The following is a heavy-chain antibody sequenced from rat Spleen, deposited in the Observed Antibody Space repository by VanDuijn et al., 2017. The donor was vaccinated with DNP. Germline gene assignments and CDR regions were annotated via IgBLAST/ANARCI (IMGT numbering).Heavy chain of an antibody. CDR3: ACGIAAPMDA. Sequence: EVQVLESGGGLVQPGNSLKLSCATSGFTFSTAWMYWYRQFPEKRLEWVARIKAKSNNYATDYTESVKGRFTISRDDSKSSIYLQMNNLKEEDTAIYYCACGIAAPMDAWGQGASVTVSS. CDR1: GFTFSTAW. V-gene: IGHV6-6*01. CDR2: IKAKSNNYAT. D-gene: IGHD1-2*01. J-gene: IGHJ4*01.